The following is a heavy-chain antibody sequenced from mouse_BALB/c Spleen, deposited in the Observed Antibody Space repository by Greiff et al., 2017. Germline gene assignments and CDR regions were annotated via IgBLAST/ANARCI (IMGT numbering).Heavy chain of an antibody. CDR2: ISSGGSYT. CDR1: GFTFSSYA. J-gene: IGHJ4*01. CDR3: AREWFYAMDY. V-gene: IGHV5-9-4*01. D-gene: IGHD2-2*01. Sequence: EVKLVESGGGLVKPGGSLKLSCAASGFTFSSYAMSWVRQSPEKRLEWVAEISSGGSYTYYPDTVTGRFTISRDNAKNTLYLEMSSLRSEDTAMYYCAREWFYAMDYWGQGTSVTVSS.